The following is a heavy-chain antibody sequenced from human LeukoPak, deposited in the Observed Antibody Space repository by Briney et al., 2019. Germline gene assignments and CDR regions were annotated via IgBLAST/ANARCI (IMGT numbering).Heavy chain of an antibody. CDR2: IYSGGST. CDR1: GFTFSSYV. CDR3: ARARGYSYGDFDY. J-gene: IGHJ4*02. Sequence: GGSLRLSCAASGFTFSSYVMSWVRQAPGKGLEWVSVIYSGGSTYYADSVKGRFTISRDNSKNTLYLQMNSLRAEDTAVYYCARARGYSYGDFDYWGQGTLVTVSS. D-gene: IGHD5-18*01. V-gene: IGHV3-53*01.